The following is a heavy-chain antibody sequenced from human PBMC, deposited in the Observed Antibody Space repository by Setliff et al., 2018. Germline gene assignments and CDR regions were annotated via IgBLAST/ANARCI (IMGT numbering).Heavy chain of an antibody. D-gene: IGHD1-26*01. V-gene: IGHV5-51*01. Sequence: GESLKISCKGSGYTFTSYWIGWVRQMPGKGLEWLGSIYSSDSHTRYSPSFQGQVTISADKSISTAYLQWSSLKASDTAMYYCARVGPLTDDAFDIWGQGTMVTVSS. J-gene: IGHJ3*02. CDR1: GYTFTSYW. CDR3: ARVGPLTDDAFDI. CDR2: IYSSDSHT.